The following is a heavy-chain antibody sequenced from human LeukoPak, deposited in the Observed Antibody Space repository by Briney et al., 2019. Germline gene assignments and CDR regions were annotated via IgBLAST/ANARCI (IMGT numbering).Heavy chain of an antibody. J-gene: IGHJ4*02. D-gene: IGHD2-2*03. CDR1: GFTFSTYA. CDR2: IRYDGSNK. Sequence: GGSLRLSCVASGFTFSTYAMHWVRQAPGKGLEWVALIRYDGSNKYYADSVKGRFTISRDNSKNTLYLQMNSLRAEDTAVYYCESMDGYWGQGTLVTVSS. V-gene: IGHV3-30*02. CDR3: ESMDGY.